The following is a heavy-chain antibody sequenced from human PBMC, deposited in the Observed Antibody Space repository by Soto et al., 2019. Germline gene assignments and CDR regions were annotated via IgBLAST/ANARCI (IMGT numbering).Heavy chain of an antibody. CDR1: GVTFKDYG. CDR2: ISYDGKQT. V-gene: IGHV3-30*03. J-gene: IGHJ2*01. CDR3: ARDGWGSNWYFDL. Sequence: LRLSCGAPGVTFKDYGMHWVRQAPGKGLEWVAVISYDGKQTYYADSVKGRFTISKDKSKRTLFLQMNSLRVDDTADYYCARDGWGSNWYFDLWGRGTLVTVSS. D-gene: IGHD3-16*01.